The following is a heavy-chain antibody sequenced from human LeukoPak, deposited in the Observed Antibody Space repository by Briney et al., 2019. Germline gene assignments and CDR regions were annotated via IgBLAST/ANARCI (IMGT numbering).Heavy chain of an antibody. Sequence: HWASVKVSCKASGYTFTSYYMHWVRQAPGQGLEWMGWINPNSGGTNYAQKFQGRVTMTRDTSISTAYMELSRLRSDDTAVYYCARDGWFGEYYFDYWGQGTLVTVSS. CDR3: ARDGWFGEYYFDY. J-gene: IGHJ4*02. CDR2: INPNSGGT. D-gene: IGHD3-10*01. V-gene: IGHV1-2*02. CDR1: GYTFTSYY.